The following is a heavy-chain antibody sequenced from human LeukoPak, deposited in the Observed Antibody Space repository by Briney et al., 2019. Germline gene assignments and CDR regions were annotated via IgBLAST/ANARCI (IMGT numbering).Heavy chain of an antibody. J-gene: IGHJ4*02. CDR1: GGSFSGYH. CDR3: ARGPPYDYVWGSYRYAYFDY. D-gene: IGHD3-16*02. CDR2: INHSGST. Sequence: SETLSLTCAVYGGSFSGYHWSWIRQPPGKGLEWIGEINHSGSTNYNPSLKSRVTISVDTSKNQFSLKLSSVTAADTAVYYCARGPPYDYVWGSYRYAYFDYWGQGTLVTVSS. V-gene: IGHV4-34*01.